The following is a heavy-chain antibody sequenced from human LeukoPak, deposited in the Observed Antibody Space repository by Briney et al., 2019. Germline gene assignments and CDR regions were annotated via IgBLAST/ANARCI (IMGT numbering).Heavy chain of an antibody. J-gene: IGHJ4*02. D-gene: IGHD3-10*01. CDR2: MRSSGST. V-gene: IGHV4-4*07. Sequence: SETLSLTCTVSGGSISSYYWSWIRQPAGKGLEWIGRMRSSGSTNYNPSIKSRVTMSLDTSKNQFSLKVDSVTAADTAMYYCAREAVHYGSGSHDYWGQGTLVAVSS. CDR1: GGSISSYY. CDR3: AREAVHYGSGSHDY.